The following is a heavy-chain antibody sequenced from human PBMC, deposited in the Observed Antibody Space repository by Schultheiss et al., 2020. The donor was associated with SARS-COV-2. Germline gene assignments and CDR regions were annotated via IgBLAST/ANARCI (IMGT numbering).Heavy chain of an antibody. D-gene: IGHD1-26*01. J-gene: IGHJ4*02. CDR1: GFTFDDYA. V-gene: IGHV3-9*01. CDR3: AKDMGRSGSYSDFDY. Sequence: GGSLRLSCAASGFTFDDYAMHWVRQAPGKGLEWVSGISWNSGSIGYADSVKGRFTISRDNAKNSLYLQMNSLRAEDTALYYCAKDMGRSGSYSDFDYWGQGTLVTVSS. CDR2: ISWNSGSI.